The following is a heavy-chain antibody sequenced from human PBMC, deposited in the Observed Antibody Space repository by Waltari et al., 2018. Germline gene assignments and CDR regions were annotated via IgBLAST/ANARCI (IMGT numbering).Heavy chain of an antibody. CDR3: QRGDY. CDR1: GFTFSNFW. Sequence: EVQLVESGGGLVQPGGSLRLSCAASGFTFSNFWRSWAGQASGKGLEWVANITQDGSGEYYVDSVKGRFTISRDNARNSLYLQMNSLRAEDTAVYYCQRGDYWGQGTLVTVSS. CDR2: ITQDGSGE. V-gene: IGHV3-7*04. J-gene: IGHJ4*02.